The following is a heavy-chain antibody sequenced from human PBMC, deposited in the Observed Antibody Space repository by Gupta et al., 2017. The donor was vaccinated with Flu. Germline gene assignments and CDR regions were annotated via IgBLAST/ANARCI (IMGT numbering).Heavy chain of an antibody. Sequence: FSFRAYWMQWVRQVPGKGLVWVSRVNNAGSVTQDADSVKGRLTIFRDNDRNTLYLQMKCLRAEVKSVDYGARELLGRHFEFWGQGTLVTVS. J-gene: IGHJ4*02. CDR3: ARELLGRHFEF. D-gene: IGHD2-21*01. CDR2: VNNAGSVT. CDR1: FSFRAYW. V-gene: IGHV3-74*01.